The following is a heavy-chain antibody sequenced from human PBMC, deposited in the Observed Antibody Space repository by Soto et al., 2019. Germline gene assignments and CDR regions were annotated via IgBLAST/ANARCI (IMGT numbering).Heavy chain of an antibody. CDR1: GGSISSGGYY. CDR3: ARDRIVVVPAAIDYYYYGMDV. D-gene: IGHD2-2*01. J-gene: IGHJ6*02. CDR2: IYYSGSN. Sequence: QVQLQESGPGLVKPSQTLSLTCTVSGGSISSGGYYWSWIRQHPGKGLEWIGYIYYSGSNYYNPSRKSRVTISVDTSKNQFSLKLSSVTAADTAVYYCARDRIVVVPAAIDYYYYGMDVWGQGTTVTVSS. V-gene: IGHV4-31*03.